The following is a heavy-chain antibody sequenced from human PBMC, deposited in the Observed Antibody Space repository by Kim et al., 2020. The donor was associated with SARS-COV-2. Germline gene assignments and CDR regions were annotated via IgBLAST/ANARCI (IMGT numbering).Heavy chain of an antibody. CDR1: GFIFSSYG. CDR3: ARDRGSGYYYGVDD. Sequence: GSLRLSCAASGFIFSSYGIHWVRQPPGKGLEWVAVISYDGTNKYYADSVKGRFTISRDNSKNTLYLQMNSLRTEDTALYYCARDRGSGYYYGVDDWGQGTLVTVSS. V-gene: IGHV3-30-3*01. CDR2: ISYDGTNK. J-gene: IGHJ4*02. D-gene: IGHD3-22*01.